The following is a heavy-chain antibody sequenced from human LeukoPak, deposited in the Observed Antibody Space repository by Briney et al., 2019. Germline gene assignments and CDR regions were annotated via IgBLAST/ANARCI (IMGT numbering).Heavy chain of an antibody. V-gene: IGHV1-69*05. CDR3: ARGPELERFDY. J-gene: IGHJ4*02. CDR2: IIPIFGTA. Sequence: SVNVSCKASGGIFSNYAISWVRQAPGQGLEWMGGIIPIFGTANYAQKFQGRVTITTDESTGTAYMELSSLRSEDTAVYYCARGPELERFDYWGQGTLVTVSS. D-gene: IGHD1-1*01. CDR1: GGIFSNYA.